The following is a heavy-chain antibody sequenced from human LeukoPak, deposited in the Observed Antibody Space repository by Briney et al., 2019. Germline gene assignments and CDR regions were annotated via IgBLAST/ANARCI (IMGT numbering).Heavy chain of an antibody. CDR3: ARDSSSHYFDN. Sequence: GGSLRLSCAASGFTVSSNHMNWVRQAPGQGLEWVSIIYTGGTKHYADSLKGRFTISRDDSKNTLDLKMNSLRAEDTAVYYCARDSSSHYFDNWGQGTLVTVSS. J-gene: IGHJ4*02. CDR2: IYTGGTK. V-gene: IGHV3-66*01. CDR1: GFTVSSNH. D-gene: IGHD6-6*01.